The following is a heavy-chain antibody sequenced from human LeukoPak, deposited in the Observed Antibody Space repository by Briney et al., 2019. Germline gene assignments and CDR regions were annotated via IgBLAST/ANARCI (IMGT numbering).Heavy chain of an antibody. CDR2: IYYSGST. CDR1: GGSISSYY. V-gene: IGHV4-39*07. J-gene: IGHJ3*02. CDR3: ARDRSDFWSGYSKKYDAFDI. Sequence: SETLSLTCTVSGGSISSYYWGWIRQPPGKGLEWIGSIYYSGSTYYNPSLKSRVTMSVDTSKNQFSLKLSSVTAADTAVYYCARDRSDFWSGYSKKYDAFDIWGQGTMVTVSS. D-gene: IGHD3-3*01.